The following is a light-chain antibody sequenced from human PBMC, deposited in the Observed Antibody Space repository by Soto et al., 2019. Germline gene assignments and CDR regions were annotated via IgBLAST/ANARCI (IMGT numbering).Light chain of an antibody. CDR2: ATS. V-gene: IGKV3-20*01. Sequence: EIVLTQSPGTLSLSPGDRVTLSCRASQSVSTNYFSWYQQKPGQAPRLLIYATSSRAVGIPDRFSGSGYGTDFTLTISRLEPEDFTMYYCQQYGDYNSPRYSFGQGTRLEI. J-gene: IGKJ2*03. CDR1: QSVSTNY. CDR3: QQYGDYNSPRYS.